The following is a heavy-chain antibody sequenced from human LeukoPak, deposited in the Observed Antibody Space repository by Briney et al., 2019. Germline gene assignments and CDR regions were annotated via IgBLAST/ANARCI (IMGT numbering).Heavy chain of an antibody. V-gene: IGHV1-18*01. Sequence: GASVKVSCKASGYTFGTYGISWVRQAPGQGLEWMGWISAYNGNKNYAQKVRGRVTTTTDTSTSTAYMELRSLRSDDTAVYYCARKVGSGWWYNWFDPWGQGTLVTVSS. D-gene: IGHD6-19*01. CDR3: ARKVGSGWWYNWFDP. CDR1: GYTFGTYG. CDR2: ISAYNGNK. J-gene: IGHJ5*02.